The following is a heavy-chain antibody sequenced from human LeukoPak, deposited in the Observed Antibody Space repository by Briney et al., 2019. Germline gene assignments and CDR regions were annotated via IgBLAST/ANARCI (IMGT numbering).Heavy chain of an antibody. CDR2: IKQDGSEK. CDR1: GFTFSSHW. Sequence: PGGSLRLSCAASGFTFSSHWMSWVRQAPGKGLEWVANIKQDGSEKYYVDSVKGRFTISRDNAKNSLYLQMNILRAEDTAVYYCAREWYWGQGTLVTVSS. J-gene: IGHJ4*02. CDR3: AREWY. V-gene: IGHV3-7*01.